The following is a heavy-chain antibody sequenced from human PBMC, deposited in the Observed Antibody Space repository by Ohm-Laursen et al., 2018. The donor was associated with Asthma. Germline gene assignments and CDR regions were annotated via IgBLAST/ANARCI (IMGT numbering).Heavy chain of an antibody. J-gene: IGHJ1*01. CDR2: ISTASSFI. CDR3: ARIGAEWELPGREYSLHH. V-gene: IGHV3-21*01. D-gene: IGHD1-26*01. CDR1: GYTFSRYS. Sequence: SLRLSCAASGYTFSRYSIHWVRQIPGKGLEWVASISTASSFIYYADSVRGRFTTSRDNARNSVYLQKNSLRAEDTALYYCARIGAEWELPGREYSLHHWGQGTQVTVSS.